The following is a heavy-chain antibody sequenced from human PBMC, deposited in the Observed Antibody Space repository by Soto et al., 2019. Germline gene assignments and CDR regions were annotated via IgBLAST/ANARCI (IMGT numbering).Heavy chain of an antibody. CDR1: GFTFRNYW. Sequence: PGGSLSLSCAASGFTFRNYWMTWVRQAPGKGLEWVANIKEDGSEKHYVDSVKGRFTISRDNAKNSLYLQMNSLRVEDTAVYFCSRDVVVGAKALNYWGQGALVTVSS. D-gene: IGHD2-15*01. CDR2: IKEDGSEK. J-gene: IGHJ4*02. V-gene: IGHV3-7*01. CDR3: SRDVVVGAKALNY.